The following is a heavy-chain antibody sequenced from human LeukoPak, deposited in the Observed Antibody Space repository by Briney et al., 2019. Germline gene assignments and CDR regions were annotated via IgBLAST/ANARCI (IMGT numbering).Heavy chain of an antibody. Sequence: GGSPRLSCAASGFTFSSYGMHWVREAPGKGLEGVAVISYDGSNKYYADSVKGRFTISRDNSKNTLYLQMNSLRAEDTAVYYCAKEKFDWGTMYYFDYWGQGTLVTVSS. J-gene: IGHJ4*02. CDR2: ISYDGSNK. D-gene: IGHD3-9*01. CDR3: AKEKFDWGTMYYFDY. CDR1: GFTFSSYG. V-gene: IGHV3-30*18.